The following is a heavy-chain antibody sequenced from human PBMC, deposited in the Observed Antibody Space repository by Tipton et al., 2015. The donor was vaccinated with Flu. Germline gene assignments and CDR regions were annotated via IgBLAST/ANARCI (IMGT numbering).Heavy chain of an antibody. J-gene: IGHJ4*02. CDR3: ARMGGRELDY. D-gene: IGHD1-26*01. CDR1: GFTFDDYG. Sequence: SLRLSCAASGFTFDDYGMSWVRQAPGKGLEWVSGINWNGGSTGYADSVKGRFTISRDNAKDSLYLQMNSLRAEDTALYHCARMGGRELDYWGQGTLVTVSS. V-gene: IGHV3-20*01. CDR2: INWNGGST.